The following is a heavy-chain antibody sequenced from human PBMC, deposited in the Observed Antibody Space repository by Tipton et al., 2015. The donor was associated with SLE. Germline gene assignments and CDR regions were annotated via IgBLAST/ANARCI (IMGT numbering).Heavy chain of an antibody. D-gene: IGHD3-3*01. CDR1: GGSISSGDYY. CDR2: INHSGST. J-gene: IGHJ4*02. V-gene: IGHV4-30-4*01. Sequence: TLSLTCTVSGGSISSGDYYWSWIRQPPGKGLEWIGEINHSGSTNYNPSLKSRVTISVDTSKNQFSLKLSSVTAADTAVYYCASAYDFWSGSSFDYWGQGTLVTVSS. CDR3: ASAYDFWSGSSFDY.